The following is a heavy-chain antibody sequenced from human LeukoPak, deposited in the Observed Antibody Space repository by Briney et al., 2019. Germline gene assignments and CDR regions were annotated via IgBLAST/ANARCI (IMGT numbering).Heavy chain of an antibody. J-gene: IGHJ4*02. Sequence: PSQTLSLTCTVSGGSISSAGYYWSWIRQPPGKGLEWIGYIYYSGSTNYNPSLKSRVTISVDTSKNQFSLKLSSVTAADTAVYYCARGVLRFLHFDYWGQGTLVTVSS. CDR2: IYYSGST. CDR1: GGSISSAGYY. V-gene: IGHV4-61*08. CDR3: ARGVLRFLHFDY. D-gene: IGHD3-3*01.